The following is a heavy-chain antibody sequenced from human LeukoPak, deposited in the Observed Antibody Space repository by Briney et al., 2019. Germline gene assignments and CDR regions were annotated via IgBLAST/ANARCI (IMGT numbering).Heavy chain of an antibody. J-gene: IGHJ4*02. V-gene: IGHV3-20*04. Sequence: PRGSLRLSCAASGFTVSSNYMSWVRQAPGKGLEWVSGINWNGGSTGYADSVKGRFTISRDNAKNSLYLQMNSLRAEDTALYYCARGSSGGPGFKDYWGQGTLVTVSS. CDR1: GFTVSSNY. CDR2: INWNGGST. D-gene: IGHD6-19*01. CDR3: ARGSSGGPGFKDY.